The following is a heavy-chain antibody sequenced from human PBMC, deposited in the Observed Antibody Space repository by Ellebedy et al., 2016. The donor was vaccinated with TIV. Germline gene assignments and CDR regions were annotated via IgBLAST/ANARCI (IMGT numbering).Heavy chain of an antibody. CDR1: GFSFRPNA. V-gene: IGHV3-23*01. J-gene: IGHJ4*02. Sequence: GESLKISCAASGFSFRPNAMAWVRQGPGKGLEWVPGIVGSGAQKYADCVKGRFTISRDNSKRTVDLQMNSLRAEDTAVYFCAKDRTPGDGYWVFDNWGQGTLVSVSS. CDR2: IVGSGA. CDR3: AKDRTPGDGYWVFDN. D-gene: IGHD5-18*01.